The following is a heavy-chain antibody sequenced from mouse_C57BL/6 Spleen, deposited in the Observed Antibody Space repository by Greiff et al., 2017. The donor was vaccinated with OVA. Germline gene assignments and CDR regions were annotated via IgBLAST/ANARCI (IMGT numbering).Heavy chain of an antibody. CDR2: IDPSDSYT. CDR3: ARLRTAD. J-gene: IGHJ3*01. CDR1: GYTFTSYW. D-gene: IGHD1-1*01. V-gene: IGHV1-59*01. Sequence: QVQLKQPGAELVRPGTSVKLSCKASGYTFTSYWMHWVKQRPGQGLEWIGVIDPSDSYTNYNQKFKGKATLTVDTSSSTAYMQLSSLTSEDSAVYYCARLRTADWGQGTLVTVSA.